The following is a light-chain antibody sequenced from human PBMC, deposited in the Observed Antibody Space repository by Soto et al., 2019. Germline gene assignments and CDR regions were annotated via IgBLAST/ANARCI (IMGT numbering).Light chain of an antibody. CDR1: SSDVGFYNY. J-gene: IGLJ2*01. Sequence: SALTQPASVSGSPGQSITISCTGTSSDVGFYNYVSWYQHHPGKAPKLMIYEVSNRPSGVSNRFSGSKSGNTASLTISGLQAEDEADYYCSSYTTSITLVVFGGGTKLTVL. CDR2: EVS. CDR3: SSYTTSITLVV. V-gene: IGLV2-14*01.